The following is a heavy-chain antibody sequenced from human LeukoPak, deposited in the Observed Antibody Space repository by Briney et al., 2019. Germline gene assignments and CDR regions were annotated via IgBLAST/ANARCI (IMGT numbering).Heavy chain of an antibody. V-gene: IGHV1-24*01. J-gene: IGHJ4*02. D-gene: IGHD3-22*01. Sequence: ASVKVSCKGSGYTLTELSMHWVRQAPGKGLEWMGGFDPEDGETIYAQKFQGRVTMTEDTSTDTAYMELSSLRSEDTAVYYCARDGDSSGYYTGVYFDYWGQGTLVTVSS. CDR1: GYTLTELS. CDR3: ARDGDSSGYYTGVYFDY. CDR2: FDPEDGET.